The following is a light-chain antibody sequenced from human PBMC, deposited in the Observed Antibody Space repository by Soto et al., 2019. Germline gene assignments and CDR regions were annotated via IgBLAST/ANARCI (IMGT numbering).Light chain of an antibody. CDR2: DAS. J-gene: IGKJ4*01. V-gene: IGKV3-11*01. Sequence: EVVMTQSPATLSLSPGERATLSCRASQSVSTYLAWYQHKPGQAPRLLIYDASIRATGTPVRFSCGGSGAASTFTIGSRAPEDLEVYNCQFRSHWTPRATFGGGTKVEIK. CDR1: QSVSTY. CDR3: QFRSHWTPRAT.